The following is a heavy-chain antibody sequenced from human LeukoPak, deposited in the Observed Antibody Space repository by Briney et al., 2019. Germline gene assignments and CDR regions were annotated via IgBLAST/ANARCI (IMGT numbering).Heavy chain of an antibody. CDR1: GGSFSDYY. V-gene: IGHV4-34*01. J-gene: IGHJ4*02. CDR3: AGSIAARLDY. CDR2: INHSGST. D-gene: IGHD6-6*01. Sequence: PSETLSLTCAVYGGSFSDYYWSWIRQPPGKGLEWIGEINHSGSTNYNPSLKSRVTISVDTSKNQFSLKLSPVTAADTAVYYCAGSIAARLDYWGQGTLVTVSS.